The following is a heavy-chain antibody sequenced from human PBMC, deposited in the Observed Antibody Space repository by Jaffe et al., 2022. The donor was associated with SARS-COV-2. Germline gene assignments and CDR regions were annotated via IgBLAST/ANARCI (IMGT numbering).Heavy chain of an antibody. CDR1: GGSVSSGSYY. V-gene: IGHV4-61*01. CDR2: IYYSGST. J-gene: IGHJ6*03. D-gene: IGHD3-10*01. CDR3: ARVRYYGSGTYYNFYMDV. Sequence: QVQLQESGPGLVKPSETLSLTCTVSGGSVSSGSYYWSWIRQPPGKGLEWIGYIYYSGSTNYKPSLKSRVTISPDTSKNQFSLKLSSVTAADTAVYYCARVRYYGSGTYYNFYMDVWGKGTTVTVSS.